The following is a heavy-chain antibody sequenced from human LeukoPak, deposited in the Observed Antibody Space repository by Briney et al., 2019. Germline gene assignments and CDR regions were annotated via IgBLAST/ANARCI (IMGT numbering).Heavy chain of an antibody. V-gene: IGHV4-38-2*02. J-gene: IGHJ4*02. CDR2: IYHSGST. CDR1: GFSITTGYY. Sequence: SETLSLTCTVSGFSITTGYYWAWVRQPPGKGLEWIGEIYHSGSTNYNPSLKSRVTISVDKSKNQFSLKLSSVTAADTAVYYCARGSWGSGSYYKDYWGQGTLVTVSS. D-gene: IGHD3-10*01. CDR3: ARGSWGSGSYYKDY.